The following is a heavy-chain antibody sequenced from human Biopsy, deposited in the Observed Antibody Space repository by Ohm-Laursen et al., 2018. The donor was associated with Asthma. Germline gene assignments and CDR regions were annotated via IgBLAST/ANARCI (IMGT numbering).Heavy chain of an antibody. D-gene: IGHD6-13*01. V-gene: IGHV4-59*07. CDR3: VRATSTWSQSGPHYFDH. CDR1: PGSINDYY. CDR2: VHSTGST. Sequence: SDTLFLTCTVSPGSINDYYWNWIRQFPGKGLEWIGYVHSTGSTRFNPSLKSRLTISVDTSVDQVSLKLTSVTAADTAVYYCVRATSTWSQSGPHYFDHWGQGTLVTVSS. J-gene: IGHJ4*02.